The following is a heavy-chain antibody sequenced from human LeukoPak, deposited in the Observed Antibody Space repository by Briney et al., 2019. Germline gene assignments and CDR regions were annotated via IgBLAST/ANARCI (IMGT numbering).Heavy chain of an antibody. CDR1: RYTFTSYD. V-gene: IGHV1-8*01. J-gene: IGHJ4*02. Sequence: GASVKVSCKTSRYTFTSYDINWVREAAGQGLEWMGWMNPKTGRTGFAQKFQGRLTMTRDTSISTAYMELSSLRSEDTAVSYCARLSQTPDYYSNGGYYYLGYWGQGTPVTVSS. D-gene: IGHD3-22*01. CDR3: ARLSQTPDYYSNGGYYYLGY. CDR2: MNPKTGRT.